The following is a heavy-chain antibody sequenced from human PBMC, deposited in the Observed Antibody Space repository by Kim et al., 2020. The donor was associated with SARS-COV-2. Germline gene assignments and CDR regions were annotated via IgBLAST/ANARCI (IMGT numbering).Heavy chain of an antibody. D-gene: IGHD3-22*01. Sequence: ASVKVSCKASGYTFTGYYMHWVRRAPGQGLEWMGWINPNSGGTNYAQKFQGRVTMTRDTSISTAYMELSRLRSDDTAVYYCARDRWDSSGYQGADAFDIWGQGTMVTVSS. CDR3: ARDRWDSSGYQGADAFDI. V-gene: IGHV1-2*02. CDR1: GYTFTGYY. CDR2: INPNSGGT. J-gene: IGHJ3*02.